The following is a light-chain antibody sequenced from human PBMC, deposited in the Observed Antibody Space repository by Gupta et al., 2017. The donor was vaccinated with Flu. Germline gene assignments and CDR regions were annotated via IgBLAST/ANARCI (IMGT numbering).Light chain of an antibody. CDR3: QQYNSYSGT. Sequence: DIQMTQSPSTLSASVGDRVTITCRASQSISSWFAWYQPKPGKAPKLLIYKASSLESGVPSRFSGSGSVTEFTLTISSLQPDDFANYYCQQYNSYSGTFGQGTKVEIK. V-gene: IGKV1-5*03. CDR1: QSISSW. CDR2: KAS. J-gene: IGKJ1*01.